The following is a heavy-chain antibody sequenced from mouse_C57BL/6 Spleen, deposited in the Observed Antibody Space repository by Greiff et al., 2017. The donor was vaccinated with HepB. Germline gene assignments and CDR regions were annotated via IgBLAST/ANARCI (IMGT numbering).Heavy chain of an antibody. Sequence: VQLQQSGAELVRPGASVKLSCTASGFNIKDDYMHWVKQRPEQGLEWIGWIDPENGDTEYASKFQGKATITADTSSNTAYLQLSSLTSEATAVYYCTTGDYGSSYWYFDVWGTGTTVTVSS. CDR1: GFNIKDDY. CDR3: TTGDYGSSYWYFDV. V-gene: IGHV14-4*01. J-gene: IGHJ1*03. CDR2: IDPENGDT. D-gene: IGHD1-1*01.